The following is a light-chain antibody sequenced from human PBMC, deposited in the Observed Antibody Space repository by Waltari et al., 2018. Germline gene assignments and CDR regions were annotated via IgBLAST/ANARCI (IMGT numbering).Light chain of an antibody. Sequence: SVLTQPPSASGTPGQRVSISCSGSSSNIGGNTVNWNQHLPGTAPKLPIYSNNQTTSGDPERFAGSKSSTAAYLAISGRQADDEANYYWAAWGDSRNGRVFGGGTKLTV. CDR2: SNN. CDR3: AAWGDSRNGRV. V-gene: IGLV1-44*01. CDR1: SSNIGGNT. J-gene: IGLJ2*01.